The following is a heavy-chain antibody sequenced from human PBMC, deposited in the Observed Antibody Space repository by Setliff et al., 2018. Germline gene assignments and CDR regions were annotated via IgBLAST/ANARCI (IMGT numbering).Heavy chain of an antibody. J-gene: IGHJ6*03. CDR1: GGSISSYY. CDR2: IYYSGST. D-gene: IGHD2-15*01. CDR3: ARAPGRQDYHYMEL. Sequence: SETLSLTCTVSGGSISSYYWSWIRQPPGKGLEWIGHIYYSGSTNYNPSLKSRVIISVDTFRSQFSLQLTSVTAADTAIYYCARAPGRQDYHYMELWGKGTTVTVSS. V-gene: IGHV4-59*08.